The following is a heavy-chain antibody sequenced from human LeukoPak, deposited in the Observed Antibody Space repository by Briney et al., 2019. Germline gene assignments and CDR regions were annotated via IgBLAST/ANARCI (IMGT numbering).Heavy chain of an antibody. CDR2: INPSSGDT. V-gene: IGHV1-2*02. D-gene: IGHD5-12*01. Sequence: AALKLAYKTSGYPLTGYEMRSGRLAYGQRLKWMGWINPSSGDTNYAQKFQGRVTMTRDTSISTAYMELSRLRSDDTAVYYCAKNPYEYYFDYWGQGTLVTVSS. CDR3: AKNPYEYYFDY. CDR1: GYPLTGYE. J-gene: IGHJ4*02.